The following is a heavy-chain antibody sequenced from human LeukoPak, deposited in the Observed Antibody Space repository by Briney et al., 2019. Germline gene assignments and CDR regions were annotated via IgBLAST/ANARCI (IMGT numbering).Heavy chain of an antibody. CDR3: ARDRYDGSMDV. Sequence: SETLSLTCSVSGGSISSSNYYWSWIRQPAGKGLEWIGRIYTSESTNYNPSLKSRVTISVDTSRNQFSLKLSSVTAADTAVYYCARDRYDGSMDVWGRGTTVTISS. CDR2: IYTSEST. CDR1: GGSISSSNYY. J-gene: IGHJ6*03. V-gene: IGHV4-61*02. D-gene: IGHD3-22*01.